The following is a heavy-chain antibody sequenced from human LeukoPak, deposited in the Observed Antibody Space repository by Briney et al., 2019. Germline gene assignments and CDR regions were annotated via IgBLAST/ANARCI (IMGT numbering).Heavy chain of an antibody. Sequence: GASVKVSCKTSGYIFTGYYIHWVRQAPGQGLEWMGWINPNTGGTNYEQNFQGRVTITRDTSISTAYMELSRLTSDDTAVYHCARDIVTTITGEYWGQGTLVTVSP. D-gene: IGHD5-12*01. CDR2: INPNTGGT. V-gene: IGHV1-2*02. J-gene: IGHJ4*02. CDR1: GYIFTGYY. CDR3: ARDIVTTITGEY.